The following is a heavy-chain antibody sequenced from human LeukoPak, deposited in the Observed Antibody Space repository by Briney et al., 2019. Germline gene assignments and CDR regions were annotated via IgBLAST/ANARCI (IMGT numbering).Heavy chain of an antibody. CDR3: ATPTAGTWHFDY. CDR1: GFTFSSYW. CDR2: IKQDASER. Sequence: PGGSLRLSCAASGFTFSSYWMTWVRQAPGKGLEWVANIKQDASERYYVDSVKGRFTISRDNAKNLLYLQMNSLRAEDTAVYYCATPTAGTWHFDYWGQGTLVTVSS. J-gene: IGHJ4*02. V-gene: IGHV3-7*01. D-gene: IGHD1-1*01.